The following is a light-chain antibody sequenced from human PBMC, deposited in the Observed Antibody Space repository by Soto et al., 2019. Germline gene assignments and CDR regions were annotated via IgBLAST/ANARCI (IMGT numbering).Light chain of an antibody. CDR2: GAS. J-gene: IGKJ5*01. CDR1: QNIHTN. Sequence: EVVMTQSPAAVSVFPSEIATVSCRAGQNIHTNLAWYQQKPGQAPRLLFYGASTGATGLPARFSGSGSGTEFTLTINSLQAEDCAVYYCPQYYNWPRTFCQRTRLEIK. V-gene: IGKV3-15*01. CDR3: PQYYNWPRT.